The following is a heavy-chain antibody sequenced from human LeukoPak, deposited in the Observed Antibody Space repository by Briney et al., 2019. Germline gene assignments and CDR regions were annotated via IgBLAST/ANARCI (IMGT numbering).Heavy chain of an antibody. V-gene: IGHV3-21*01. CDR3: ARDRGQAQQLLPYIDY. CDR1: GFTFSSYS. Sequence: GGSLRLSCAASGFTFSSYSMNWVRQAPGKGLEWVSSISSSSSYIYYADSVKGRYTISRDNAKNSLYLQMNSLRAEDTAVYYCARDRGQAQQLLPYIDYWGQGTLVTVSS. D-gene: IGHD6-13*01. J-gene: IGHJ4*02. CDR2: ISSSSSYI.